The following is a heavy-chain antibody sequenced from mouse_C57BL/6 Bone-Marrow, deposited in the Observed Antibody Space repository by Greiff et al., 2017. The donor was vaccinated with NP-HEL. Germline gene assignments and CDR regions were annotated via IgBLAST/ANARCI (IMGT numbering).Heavy chain of an antibody. V-gene: IGHV1-69*01. Sequence: QVQLQQPGAELVMPGASVKLSCKASGYTFTSYWMHWVKQRPGQGLEWIGEIILLIYTNYNQKFKGKSTLTVDKSSSTAYMQLSSLTSEDSAVYYCARSNYYGSSYGFDYWGQGTTLTVSS. CDR1: GYTFTSYW. CDR2: IILLIYT. J-gene: IGHJ2*01. CDR3: ARSNYYGSSYGFDY. D-gene: IGHD1-1*01.